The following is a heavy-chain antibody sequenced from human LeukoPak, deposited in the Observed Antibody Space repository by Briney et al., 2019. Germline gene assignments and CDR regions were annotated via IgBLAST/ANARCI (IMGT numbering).Heavy chain of an antibody. D-gene: IGHD1-26*01. J-gene: IGHJ4*02. CDR1: GGSTSDRTHY. Sequence: SETLSLTCTVSGGSTSDRTHYWAWIRQPPGKGLEWIGTIAYSGTTFYNPSLKSQVTISVDTSNNQFSLRLTSVTAADTAMYYCARVAGTTTYHFDHWGQGTLVTVSS. V-gene: IGHV4-39*07. CDR2: IAYSGTT. CDR3: ARVAGTTTYHFDH.